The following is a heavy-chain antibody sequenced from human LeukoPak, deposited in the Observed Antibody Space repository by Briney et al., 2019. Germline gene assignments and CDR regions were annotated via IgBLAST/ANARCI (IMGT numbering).Heavy chain of an antibody. CDR3: ARLAGYSSRGAKLAYFDY. V-gene: IGHV4-34*01. J-gene: IGHJ4*02. Sequence: PSETLSLTCAVYGGSFSGYYWSWIRQPPGKGLEWIGEINHSGSTNYNPSLKSRVTISVDTSKNQFSLKLSSVTAADTAVYYCARLAGYSSRGAKLAYFDYWGQGTLVTVSS. CDR1: GGSFSGYY. CDR2: INHSGST. D-gene: IGHD6-19*01.